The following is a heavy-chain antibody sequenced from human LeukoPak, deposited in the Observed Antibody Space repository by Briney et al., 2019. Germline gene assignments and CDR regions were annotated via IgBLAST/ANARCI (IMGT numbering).Heavy chain of an antibody. CDR3: VHRKYNRKHAESPFFADHFDY. CDR2: IYWDNDR. D-gene: IGHD2/OR15-2a*01. Sequence: GSGPTLVNPTQTLTLTCTFSGFSLTTGGEGVGWIRQSPGKALDWLALIYWDNDRRFSPSLRNRLTITMDTSENHVVLTMTNMNPADTGTYYRVHRKYNRKHAESPFFADHFDYWGLGTLVTVSS. CDR1: GFSLTTGGEG. J-gene: IGHJ4*02. V-gene: IGHV2-5*02.